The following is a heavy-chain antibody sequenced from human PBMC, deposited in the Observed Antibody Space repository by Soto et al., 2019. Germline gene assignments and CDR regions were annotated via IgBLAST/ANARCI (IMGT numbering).Heavy chain of an antibody. CDR3: AKGLNPVPAAPHNNWFDP. CDR1: GFTFSSYA. J-gene: IGHJ5*02. Sequence: GGSLRLSCAASGFTFSSYAMSWVRQAPGKGLEWVSAISGSGGSTYYADSVKGRFTISRDNSKNTLYLQMNSLRAEDTAVYYCAKGLNPVPAAPHNNWFDPWGQGTLGTVSS. V-gene: IGHV3-23*01. CDR2: ISGSGGST. D-gene: IGHD2-2*01.